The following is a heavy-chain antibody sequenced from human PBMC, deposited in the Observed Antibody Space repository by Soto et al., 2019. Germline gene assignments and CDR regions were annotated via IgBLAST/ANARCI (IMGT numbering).Heavy chain of an antibody. D-gene: IGHD5-12*01. CDR3: AIVRRYGYTGFAMDV. J-gene: IGHJ6*02. CDR1: GFTFSAYW. Sequence: EVQLVESGGGLVQPGGSLRVSCAASGFTFSAYWMIWVRQTPGRGLEWVAETKQDESEKSYVDAVKGRFTISRDNAKISLFLQMDSLSAEDTALYYCAIVRRYGYTGFAMDVWGQGTTVTVFS. V-gene: IGHV3-7*05. CDR2: TKQDESEK.